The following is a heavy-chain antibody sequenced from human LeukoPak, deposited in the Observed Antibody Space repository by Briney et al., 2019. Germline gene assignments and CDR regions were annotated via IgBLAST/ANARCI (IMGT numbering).Heavy chain of an antibody. J-gene: IGHJ4*02. CDR1: VYTFNSYG. Sequence: GASVTVSCKASVYTFNSYGITWVRQAPGQGLEWMGWINTYNSNTNYAQKLQGRVTMTRDPFTSTVYMELRSLRSDDTAVYYCARGWENDYWGQGSLVTVSS. V-gene: IGHV1-18*01. CDR2: INTYNSNT. CDR3: ARGWENDY. D-gene: IGHD1-26*01.